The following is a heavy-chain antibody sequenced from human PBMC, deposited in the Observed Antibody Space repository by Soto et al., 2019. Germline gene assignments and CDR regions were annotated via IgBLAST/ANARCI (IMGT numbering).Heavy chain of an antibody. CDR2: IWYDGSNK. J-gene: IGHJ6*01. CDR3: AGGRLLPPPAKYGMDV. D-gene: IGHD4-17*01. Sequence: PGGSLRLSCAASGFTFSSYGMHWVRQAPGKGLEWVAVIWYDGSNKYYADSVKGRFTISRDNSMNTLYLQMNSLRAEDTAVYYCAGGRLLPPPAKYGMDVWGQGTTVTVSS. CDR1: GFTFSSYG. V-gene: IGHV3-33*01.